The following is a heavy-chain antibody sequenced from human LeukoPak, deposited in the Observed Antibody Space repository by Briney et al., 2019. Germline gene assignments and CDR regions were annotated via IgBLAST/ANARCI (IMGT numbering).Heavy chain of an antibody. CDR1: GGSIRSHY. Sequence: SETLSLTCTVSGGSIRSHYWTWIRQPPGKGLEWIGYMFHSGSPNYNPALKSRLTISIDTSKNQYSLRLSAVTAADTAVYYCAHGDYYGAGRAHYWGQGILVTVSS. D-gene: IGHD3-10*01. V-gene: IGHV4-59*11. J-gene: IGHJ4*02. CDR3: AHGDYYGAGRAHY. CDR2: MFHSGSP.